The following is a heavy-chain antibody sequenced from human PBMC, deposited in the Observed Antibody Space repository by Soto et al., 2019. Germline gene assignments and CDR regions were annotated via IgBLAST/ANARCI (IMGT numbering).Heavy chain of an antibody. CDR2: IYYSGST. J-gene: IGHJ4*02. D-gene: IGHD6-19*01. V-gene: IGHV4-39*01. CDR3: ASFPIAVAGTGASDY. Sequence: SETLSLTCTVSGGSISSSSYYWGWIRQPPGKGLEWIGSIYYSGSTYYNPSLKSRVTISVDTSKNQFSLKLSSVTAADTAVYYCASFPIAVAGTGASDYWGQGTLVTVSS. CDR1: GGSISSSSYY.